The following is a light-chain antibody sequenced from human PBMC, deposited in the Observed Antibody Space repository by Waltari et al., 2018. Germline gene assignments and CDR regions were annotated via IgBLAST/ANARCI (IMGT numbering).Light chain of an antibody. J-gene: IGLJ2*01. CDR3: QSYDSSPGVV. CDR2: GNN. V-gene: IGLV1-40*01. CDR1: SSTIGAGFD. Sequence: QSVLTQPPSVSGAPGQRVTISCTGRSSTIGAGFDVPWYQQPPSTAPKLLIYGNNRRPSGVPDRFSASKSGTSASLAITGLQAEDEADYYCQSYDSSPGVVFGGGTKLTVL.